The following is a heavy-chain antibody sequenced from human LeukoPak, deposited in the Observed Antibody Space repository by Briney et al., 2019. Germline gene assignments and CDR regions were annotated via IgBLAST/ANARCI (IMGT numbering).Heavy chain of an antibody. J-gene: IGHJ4*02. D-gene: IGHD2-15*01. Sequence: GGSLRLSCAASGFTFNNYAMNWVRQAPGKGLEWVSVISGGGETTYYAASVKGRFTISRDNSGSTLYLQMSSLRADDTAVYYCAKQLGYCSDGSCYFPYWGQGTLVTVSS. CDR1: GFTFNNYA. CDR3: AKQLGYCSDGSCYFPY. V-gene: IGHV3-23*01. CDR2: ISGGGETT.